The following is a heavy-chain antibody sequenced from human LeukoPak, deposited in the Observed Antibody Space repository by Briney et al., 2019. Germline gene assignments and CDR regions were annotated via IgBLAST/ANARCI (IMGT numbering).Heavy chain of an antibody. CDR2: ISSSGSTI. CDR3: ASQLRSGYYYYYGMDV. Sequence: GGSLRLSCATSGFNFEDYAMNWVRQAPGKGLEWVSYISSSGSTIYYADSVKGRFTISRDNAKNSLYLQMNSLRAEDTAVYYCASQLRSGYYYYYGMDVWGKGTTVTVSS. D-gene: IGHD6-19*01. V-gene: IGHV3-48*03. J-gene: IGHJ6*04. CDR1: GFNFEDYA.